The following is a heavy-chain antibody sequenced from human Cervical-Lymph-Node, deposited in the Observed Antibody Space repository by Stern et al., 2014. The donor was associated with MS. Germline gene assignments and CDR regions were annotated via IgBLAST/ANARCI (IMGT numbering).Heavy chain of an antibody. CDR1: GDSISSDNW. J-gene: IGHJ6*02. V-gene: IGHV4-4*02. CDR3: VRNGFYSMDV. Sequence: QVQLQESGPGLVKPSGTLSVTCAVSGDSISSDNWWSWVRQPPGKGLEWIGEVYHSGSTSYNPSLKSRFTISVDKSKSQFSLKLTSVTAADTAVYYCVRNGFYSMDVWGQGTTVTVSS. D-gene: IGHD2-15*01. CDR2: VYHSGST.